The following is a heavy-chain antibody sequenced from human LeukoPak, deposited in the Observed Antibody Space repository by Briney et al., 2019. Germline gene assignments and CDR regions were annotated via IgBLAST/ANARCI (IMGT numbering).Heavy chain of an antibody. D-gene: IGHD2-2*02. J-gene: IGHJ6*03. V-gene: IGHV4-4*07. CDR2: IYTSGST. CDR1: GGSISSYY. CDR3: ARDGCSSTSCYTEQVYYYYYYMDV. Sequence: SETLSLTCTVSGGSISSYYWSWIRQPAGKGLEWIGRIYTSGSTNYNPSLKSRVTMSVDTSKNQFSLKLSSVTAADTAVYYCARDGCSSTSCYTEQVYYYYYYMDVWGKGTTVTVSS.